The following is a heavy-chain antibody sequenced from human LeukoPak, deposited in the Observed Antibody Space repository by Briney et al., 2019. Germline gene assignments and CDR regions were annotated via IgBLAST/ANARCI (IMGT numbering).Heavy chain of an antibody. CDR2: IYNDGRT. Sequence: GGSLRLSCAASGFTVSNKYMTWVRQAPGKGLEWVSLIYNDGRTYYADSVKGRYTISRDNSKNTVYLQMSSLRVEDTAVYYCARGLFLSGYLDAFDLWGQGTVVTVSS. CDR3: ARGLFLSGYLDAFDL. V-gene: IGHV3-53*01. J-gene: IGHJ3*01. D-gene: IGHD3-22*01. CDR1: GFTVSNKY.